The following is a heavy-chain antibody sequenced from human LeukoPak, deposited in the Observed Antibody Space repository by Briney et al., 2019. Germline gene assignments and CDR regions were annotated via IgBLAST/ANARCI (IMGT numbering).Heavy chain of an antibody. CDR3: ARDPATIYDFWSGYLGAGYYYGMDV. CDR1: GFTFSSYG. J-gene: IGHJ6*02. D-gene: IGHD3-3*01. V-gene: IGHV3-30*03. CDR2: ISYVGSNK. Sequence: GGSLRLSCAASGFTFSSYGMHWVRQAPGKGLEWVAVISYVGSNKYYADSVKGRFTISRDNSKNTLYLQMNSLRAEDTAVYYCARDPATIYDFWSGYLGAGYYYGMDVWGQGTTVTVSS.